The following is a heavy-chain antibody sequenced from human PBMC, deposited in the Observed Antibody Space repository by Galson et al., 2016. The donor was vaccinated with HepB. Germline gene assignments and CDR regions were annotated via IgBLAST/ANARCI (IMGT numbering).Heavy chain of an antibody. D-gene: IGHD3-9*01. J-gene: IGHJ6*02. CDR3: ARDSYDLSTGSYYYYGMDV. CDR2: IFRTGSS. Sequence: SETLSLTCIVSGGSVSSGSHYWTWVRQPPGKGLEWIGWIFRTGSSNSNPSLESRVTMSLDTSKNQFSLSLQSVTAADAAVNYCARDSYDLSTGSYYYYGMDVWGQGITVTVSS. CDR1: GGSVSSGSHY. V-gene: IGHV4-61*01.